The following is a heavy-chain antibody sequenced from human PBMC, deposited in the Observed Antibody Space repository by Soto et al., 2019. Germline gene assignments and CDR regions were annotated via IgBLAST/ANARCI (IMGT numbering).Heavy chain of an antibody. Sequence: QVQLVQSGAEVKEPGASVKVSCKSSGYTFTNYGITWVRQAPGQGPELVGWLSAYSGDTNYAPKFQGRVTMTTDTFTSTAYMDLRSLTSDDTAVYYCARSGRDYAGNAAYCCQGTPVTVSS. D-gene: IGHD4-17*01. V-gene: IGHV1-18*01. CDR1: GYTFTNYG. J-gene: IGHJ4*02. CDR2: LSAYSGDT. CDR3: ARSGRDYAGNAAY.